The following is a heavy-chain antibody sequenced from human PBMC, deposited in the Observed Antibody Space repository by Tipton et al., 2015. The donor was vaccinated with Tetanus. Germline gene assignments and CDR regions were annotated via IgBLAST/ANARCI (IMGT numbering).Heavy chain of an antibody. D-gene: IGHD3-3*01. CDR1: GYNFSHYS. J-gene: IGHJ2*01. CDR2: VDPRDSQA. V-gene: IGHV5-51*01. CDR3: ARRCSAVLSGAYRWYFDL. Sequence: QLVQSGAEVGKPGESLKISCQGSGYNFSHYSIGWVRQLPGRGLEWMGIVDPRDSQATYVPSFQGQVTLSADMSINVAYLQWGSLSASDTGWYYCARRCSAVLSGAYRWYFDLWGRGSLVGVSS.